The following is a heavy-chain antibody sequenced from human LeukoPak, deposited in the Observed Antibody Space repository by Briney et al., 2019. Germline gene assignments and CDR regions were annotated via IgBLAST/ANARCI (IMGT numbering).Heavy chain of an antibody. CDR3: ARSPAWLQLYYFDY. J-gene: IGHJ4*02. CDR2: IIPIFGTA. V-gene: IGHV1-69*05. D-gene: IGHD5-24*01. CDR1: GGTFSSYA. Sequence: EASVKVSCKASGGTFSSYAISWVRQAPGQGLEWMGGIIPIFGTANYAQKFQGRVTITTDESTSTAYMELSSLRSEDTAVYYCARSPAWLQLYYFDYWGQGTLVTVSS.